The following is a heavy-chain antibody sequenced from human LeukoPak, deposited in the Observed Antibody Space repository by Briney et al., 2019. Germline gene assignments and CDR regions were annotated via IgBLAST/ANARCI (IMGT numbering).Heavy chain of an antibody. CDR1: GYTFTSYG. J-gene: IGHJ4*02. D-gene: IGHD3-22*01. CDR2: ISAYNGNT. Sequence: ASVKVSCKASGYTFTSYGISWVRQAPGQGLEWMGWISAYNGNTNYAHKLQGRVTMTTVTSTSTPYMELRSLRSDDTAVYYCARDSYYYDSRMIDYWGQGTLVTVSS. CDR3: ARDSYYYDSRMIDY. V-gene: IGHV1-18*01.